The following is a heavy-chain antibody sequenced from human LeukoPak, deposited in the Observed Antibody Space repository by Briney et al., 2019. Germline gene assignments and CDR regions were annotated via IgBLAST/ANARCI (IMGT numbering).Heavy chain of an antibody. D-gene: IGHD5-12*01. CDR1: GGSFSGYY. CDR3: ARGLGHSGYDWRGYYFDY. CDR2: INHSGST. V-gene: IGHV4-34*01. Sequence: PSETLSLTCAVYGGSFSGYYWSWIRQPPGKGLEWIGEINHSGSTNYNPSLKSRVTISVDTSKNQFSLKLSSVTAADTAVYYCARGLGHSGYDWRGYYFDYWGQGTLVTVSS. J-gene: IGHJ4*02.